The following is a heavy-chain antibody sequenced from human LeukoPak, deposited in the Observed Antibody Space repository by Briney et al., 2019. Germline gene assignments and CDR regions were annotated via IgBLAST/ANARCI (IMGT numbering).Heavy chain of an antibody. D-gene: IGHD6-25*01. CDR1: GYTFTGYL. CDR2: INPNSGGT. Sequence: ASVKVSCKASGYTFTGYLIHWVRQAPGQGLEYMGWINPNSGGTKYAQKFQGRVTMTRDTSTSTAPMEVSRLRSDGTAVYFCARDLSTSATWELDYWGQGTLVTVSS. V-gene: IGHV1-2*02. J-gene: IGHJ4*02. CDR3: ARDLSTSATWELDY.